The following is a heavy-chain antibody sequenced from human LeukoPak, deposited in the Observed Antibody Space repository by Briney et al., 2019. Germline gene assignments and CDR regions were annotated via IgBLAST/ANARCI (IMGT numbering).Heavy chain of an antibody. CDR1: GGSISGYY. Sequence: SETLSLTCTVSGGSISGYYWSWIRQPPGKGLEWIGYIYYSGSTNYNPSLKSRVTISVGTSKNQFSLKLSSVTAADTAVYYCASITVDTAMVYFDYWGQGTLVTVSS. CDR2: IYYSGST. J-gene: IGHJ4*02. D-gene: IGHD5-18*01. CDR3: ASITVDTAMVYFDY. V-gene: IGHV4-59*08.